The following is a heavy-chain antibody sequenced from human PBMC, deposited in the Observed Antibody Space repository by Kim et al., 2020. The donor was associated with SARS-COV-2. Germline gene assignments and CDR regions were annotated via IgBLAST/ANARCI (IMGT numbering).Heavy chain of an antibody. CDR3: ARWKGDCYDY. D-gene: IGHD3-16*01. CDR1: GLTVSGNY. V-gene: IGHV3-53*01. J-gene: IGHJ4*01. CDR2: LYSDGTT. Sequence: GGSLRLSCAASGLTVSGNYMSWVRQAPGKGLEWVSILYSDGTTDYADSVKARFTISRDNTKNTLYLQMNSLGAEDTAFTYCARWKGDCYDYWGHGTQGTVSS.